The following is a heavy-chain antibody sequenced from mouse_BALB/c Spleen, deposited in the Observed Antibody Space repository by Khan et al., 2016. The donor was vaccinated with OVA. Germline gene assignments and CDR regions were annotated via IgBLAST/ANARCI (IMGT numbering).Heavy chain of an antibody. D-gene: IGHD2-3*01. Sequence: VQLQESGPELVRPGVSVKISCKGSGYTFTDYAMYWVKQSHAKSLEWIGLISTYSGNTNYNQKFKGKATMTVDKSSSTAYMEIARLTSDDSAIYYCARPAYDGYYDYWGQGTTLTVSS. CDR1: GYTFTDYA. CDR3: ARPAYDGYYDY. J-gene: IGHJ2*01. V-gene: IGHV1S137*01. CDR2: ISTYSGNT.